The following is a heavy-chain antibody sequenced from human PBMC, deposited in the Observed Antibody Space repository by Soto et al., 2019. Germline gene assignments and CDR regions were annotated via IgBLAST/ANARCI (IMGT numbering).Heavy chain of an antibody. J-gene: IGHJ4*02. CDR1: GGSFSGYY. V-gene: IGHV4-34*01. CDR2: VNHSGTT. Sequence: QVQLQQWGAGLLKPSETLSLTCAVYGGSFSGYYWTWIRQSPEKGLEWIGEVNHSGTTYYNPSLKTRVTISVQPPKNQFSLKMSSVTAADTAVYYCARGIGYCSSINCYSSRRLRFDSWGQGTLVTVSS. CDR3: ARGIGYCSSINCYSSRRLRFDS. D-gene: IGHD2-2*01.